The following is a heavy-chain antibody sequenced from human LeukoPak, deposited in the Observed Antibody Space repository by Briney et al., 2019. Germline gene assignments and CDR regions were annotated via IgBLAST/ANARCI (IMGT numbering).Heavy chain of an antibody. CDR1: GFTFSSYG. J-gene: IGHJ2*01. Sequence: PGGSLTLSCAASGFTFSSYGMHWVRQAPGKGLEWVAFIRYDGSNKYYADSVKGRFTISRDNSKNTLYLQMNSLRAEDTAVYYCAKDGGIAAAGSAPYWYFDLWGRGTLVTVSS. CDR2: IRYDGSNK. D-gene: IGHD6-13*01. CDR3: AKDGGIAAAGSAPYWYFDL. V-gene: IGHV3-30*02.